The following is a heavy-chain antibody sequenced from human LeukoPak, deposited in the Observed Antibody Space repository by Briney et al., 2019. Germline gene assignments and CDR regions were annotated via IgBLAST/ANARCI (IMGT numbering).Heavy chain of an antibody. J-gene: IGHJ4*02. CDR2: LYIGGST. V-gene: IGHV3-53*01. CDR1: GFTVSSNY. Sequence: GGSLRLSCAASGFTVSSNYMSWVRQAPGKGLEWVSVLYIGGSTYYADSVKGRFTISRDDSKNTLYLQMNSLRAEDTAVYYCARDQIGSWWGQGTLVIVSS. CDR3: ARDQIGSW. D-gene: IGHD6-13*01.